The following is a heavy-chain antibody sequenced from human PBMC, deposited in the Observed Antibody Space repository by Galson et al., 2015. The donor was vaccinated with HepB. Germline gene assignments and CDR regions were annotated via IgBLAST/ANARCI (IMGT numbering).Heavy chain of an antibody. CDR3: AKDPNDTSGWYVMIDY. V-gene: IGHV3-23*01. Sequence: SLRLSCAAPGFTFNNYAMIWVRQAPGKGLEWVSIISGSGGSTFYVDSGKGRFTISRDNSKNTLYLQMNRLRAEDTAIYYCAKDPNDTSGWYVMIDYWGQGALVTVSS. CDR1: GFTFNNYA. J-gene: IGHJ4*02. D-gene: IGHD6-19*01. CDR2: ISGSGGST.